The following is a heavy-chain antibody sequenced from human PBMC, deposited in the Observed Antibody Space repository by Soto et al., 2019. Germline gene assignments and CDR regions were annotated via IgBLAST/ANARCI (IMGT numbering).Heavy chain of an antibody. CDR1: GFTLANYG. CDR3: AKDPRGGYSILSIDY. Sequence: GGSLRLSSVASGFTLANYGMPRVRQAPGRGLEWVAVMWNDGSNKYYVESVKGRFTASRDNSRNTLHLQMNSLRADDTAVYYCAKDPRGGYSILSIDYWGQGTQVTVSS. V-gene: IGHV3-30*02. CDR2: MWNDGSNK. J-gene: IGHJ4*02. D-gene: IGHD4-4*01.